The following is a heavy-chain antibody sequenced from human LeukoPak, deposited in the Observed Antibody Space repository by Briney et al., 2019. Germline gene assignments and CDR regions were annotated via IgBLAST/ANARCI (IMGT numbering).Heavy chain of an antibody. Sequence: SVKVSCKASGGTFSSYAISWVRQAPGQGLEWMGGIIPIFGTANYAQKFQGRVTITTDESTSTAYMELSSLRSEDTAVYYCARNWPYSDYVGPWFDPWGQGTLVTVSS. CDR2: IIPIFGTA. CDR1: GGTFSSYA. CDR3: ARNWPYSDYVGPWFDP. J-gene: IGHJ5*02. V-gene: IGHV1-69*05. D-gene: IGHD4-11*01.